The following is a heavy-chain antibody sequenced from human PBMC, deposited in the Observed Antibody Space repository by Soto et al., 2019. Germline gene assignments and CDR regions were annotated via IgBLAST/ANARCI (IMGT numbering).Heavy chain of an antibody. CDR2: INHSGST. CDR1: GGSFSGYY. J-gene: IGHJ6*02. CDR3: ARRSGYYDILSYYYGMDV. Sequence: SETLSLTCAVYGGSFSGYYWSWIRQPPGKGLEWIGEINHSGSTNYNPSLKSRVTISVDTSKNQFSLKLSSVTAADAAVYYCARRSGYYDILSYYYGMDVWGQGTTVTVSS. D-gene: IGHD3-9*01. V-gene: IGHV4-34*01.